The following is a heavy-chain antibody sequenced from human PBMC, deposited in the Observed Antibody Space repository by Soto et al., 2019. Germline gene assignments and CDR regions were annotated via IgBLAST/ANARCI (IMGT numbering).Heavy chain of an antibody. CDR1: GGSISSSSYY. Sequence: ETLSLTCTVSGGSISSSSYYWGWIRQPPGKGLEWIGSIYYSGSTYYNPSLKSRVTISVDTSKNQFSLKLSSVTAADTAVYYCARDVSGWFDPWGQGTLVTVSS. D-gene: IGHD3-3*02. V-gene: IGHV4-39*02. CDR2: IYYSGST. J-gene: IGHJ5*02. CDR3: ARDVSGWFDP.